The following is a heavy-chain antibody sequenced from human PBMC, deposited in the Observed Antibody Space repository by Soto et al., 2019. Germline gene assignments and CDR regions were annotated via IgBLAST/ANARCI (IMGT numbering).Heavy chain of an antibody. CDR1: GYTFPNYY. CDR3: AREHAGGNSGGYYYCMDV. D-gene: IGHD2-21*02. J-gene: IGHJ6*02. CDR2: INPSGGST. V-gene: IGHV1-46*01. Sequence: ASVKVSCKASGYTFPNYYLDWVRQAPGQGLEWMGIINPSGGSTSYAQKFQGRVTMTRDTSTSTVYMELSSLRSEDTAVYYCAREHAGGNSGGYYYCMDVWGQGTTVTVSS.